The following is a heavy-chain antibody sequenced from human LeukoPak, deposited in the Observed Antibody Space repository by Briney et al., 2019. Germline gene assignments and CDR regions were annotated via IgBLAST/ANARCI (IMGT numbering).Heavy chain of an antibody. V-gene: IGHV4-61*02. Sequence: SETLSLTCTVSGGSISSGSYYWSWIRQPAGKGLEWIGRIYTSGSTNYNPSLKSRVTISVDTSKNQFSLKLSSVTAADTAVYYCAREDSSGYYYGRLGYWGQGTLVTVPS. CDR1: GGSISSGSYY. J-gene: IGHJ4*02. CDR2: IYTSGST. D-gene: IGHD3-22*01. CDR3: AREDSSGYYYGRLGY.